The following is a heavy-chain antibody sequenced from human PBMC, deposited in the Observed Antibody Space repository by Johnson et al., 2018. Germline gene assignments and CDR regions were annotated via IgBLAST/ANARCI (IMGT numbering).Heavy chain of an antibody. CDR3: AKDGKRGGLYYYYFYMDV. Sequence: EVQLVESGGGLVQPGGSLRLSCAASGFTFNTYAMSWVRQAPGKGLECVSGISGSGGSTHSADSVKGRFTISRDNSKNTLFLQMNSLRAEDTALYFCAKDGKRGGLYYYYFYMDVWGKGTTVTVSS. CDR1: GFTFNTYA. V-gene: IGHV3-23*04. J-gene: IGHJ6*03. CDR2: ISGSGGST. D-gene: IGHD1-26*01.